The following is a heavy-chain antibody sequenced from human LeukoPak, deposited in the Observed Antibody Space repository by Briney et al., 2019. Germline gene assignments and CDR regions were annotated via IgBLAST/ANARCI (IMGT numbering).Heavy chain of an antibody. CDR2: GDHFGGA. J-gene: IGHJ4*02. V-gene: IGHV4-59*08. CDR3: ARLSDLYNGTYLLDS. D-gene: IGHD1-26*01. Sequence: SETLSLTCSVSGNSVSSYYWSWIRQPPGKGLEWVGYGDHFGGAIYNPSLKSRVTISVDTSNNQFSLRLTSVTAADTAVYRCARLSDLYNGTYLLDSWSQGTLVTVSS. CDR1: GNSVSSYY.